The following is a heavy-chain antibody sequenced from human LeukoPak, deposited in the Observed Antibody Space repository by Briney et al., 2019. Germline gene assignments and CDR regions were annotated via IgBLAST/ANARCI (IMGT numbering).Heavy chain of an antibody. J-gene: IGHJ4*02. CDR3: ARGVYIAAAQYGY. CDR1: GGSIGSYY. D-gene: IGHD6-13*01. Sequence: PSETLSLTCTVSGGSIGSYYWNWIRQPPGKGLEWVGFVYNSRSTNYHPTLKSRVTISADTSRNQFSLILNSVTAADTAVYYCARGVYIAAAQYGYWGQGTLVTVSS. V-gene: IGHV4-59*01. CDR2: VYNSRST.